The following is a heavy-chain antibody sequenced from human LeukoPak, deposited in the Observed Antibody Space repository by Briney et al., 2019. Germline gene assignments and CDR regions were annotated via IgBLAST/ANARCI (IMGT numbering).Heavy chain of an antibody. V-gene: IGHV3-30*18. CDR1: GFTFSSYG. J-gene: IGHJ4*02. CDR2: ISYDGSNK. CDR3: AKDSSLRYFDWLLWDYFDY. Sequence: GGSLRLSCAASGFTFSSYGMHWVRQAPGKGLEWVAVISYDGSNKYYAGSVKGRFTISRDNSKNTLYLQMNSLRAEDTAVYYCAKDSSLRYFDWLLWDYFDYWGQGTLVTVSS. D-gene: IGHD3-9*01.